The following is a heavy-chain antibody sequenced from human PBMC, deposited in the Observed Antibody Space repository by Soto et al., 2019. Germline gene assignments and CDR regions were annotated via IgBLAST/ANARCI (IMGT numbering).Heavy chain of an antibody. V-gene: IGHV4-4*02. CDR2: IYHSGST. Sequence: QVQLQESGPGLVKPSGTLSLTCAVSGGSISSSNWWSWVRQPPGKGLEWIGEIYHSGSTNYNPSLKSRVTISVDKSKNPFPLKLSAVTAADTAVYYCARVEHSGYEPHYFDYWGQGTLVTVSS. D-gene: IGHD5-12*01. CDR3: ARVEHSGYEPHYFDY. J-gene: IGHJ4*02. CDR1: GGSISSSNW.